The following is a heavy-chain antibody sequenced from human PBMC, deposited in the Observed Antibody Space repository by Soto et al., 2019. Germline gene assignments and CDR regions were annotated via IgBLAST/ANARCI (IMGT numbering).Heavy chain of an antibody. Sequence: SVKVSCKASGGTFSSYAISWVRQAPGQGLEWMGGIIPIFGTANYAQKFQGRVTITADESTSTAYMELSSLRSEDTAVYYCARGGSYSSSSFHFDYWGQGTLVTVSS. CDR1: GGTFSSYA. V-gene: IGHV1-69*13. D-gene: IGHD6-6*01. J-gene: IGHJ4*02. CDR3: ARGGSYSSSSFHFDY. CDR2: IIPIFGTA.